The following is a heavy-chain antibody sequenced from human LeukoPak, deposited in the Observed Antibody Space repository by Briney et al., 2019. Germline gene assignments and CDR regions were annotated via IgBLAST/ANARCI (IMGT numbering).Heavy chain of an antibody. J-gene: IGHJ4*02. CDR1: GGSISSGDYY. CDR3: ARNIGGSTDFDY. Sequence: SQTLSLTCTVSGGSISSGDYYWSWIRQPPGKGLEWIGYIYYSGSTYYNPSLKSRVTISVDTSKNQFSLKLSSVTAADTAVYYCARNIGGSTDFDYWGQGTLVTVSS. V-gene: IGHV4-30-4*08. D-gene: IGHD1-26*01. CDR2: IYYSGST.